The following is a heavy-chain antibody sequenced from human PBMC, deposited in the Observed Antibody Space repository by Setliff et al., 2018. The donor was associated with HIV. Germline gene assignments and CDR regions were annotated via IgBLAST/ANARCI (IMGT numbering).Heavy chain of an antibody. CDR2: SSSSGRP. D-gene: IGHD2-21*02. CDR3: ARSRHCGSDCYFDY. Sequence: PSENLSLTCTVSGGSINSYWWSWFRQPAGKGLAWLGRSSSSGRPNYNPSLESRFSMSVDTSKTQFSLNLRSVTATATAVYSCARSRHCGSDCYFDYSGQGTLVTVSS. CDR1: GGSINSYW. J-gene: IGHJ4*02. V-gene: IGHV4-4*07.